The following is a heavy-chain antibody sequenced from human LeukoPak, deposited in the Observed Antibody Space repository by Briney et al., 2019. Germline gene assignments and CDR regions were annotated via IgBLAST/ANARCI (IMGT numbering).Heavy chain of an antibody. J-gene: IGHJ4*02. CDR3: ARSLGRLITLGYFDY. CDR2: IYYSGST. D-gene: IGHD3-16*01. V-gene: IGHV4-59*01. CDR1: GFSISSYN. Sequence: SETLSLSCTVSGFSISSYNWSWIRQPPGKGLEWVAYIYYSGSTNYNPSPKSGDTISVDTSKNQFSLKQSSVTAADTAVYYCARSLGRLITLGYFDYWGQGTLVTVSS.